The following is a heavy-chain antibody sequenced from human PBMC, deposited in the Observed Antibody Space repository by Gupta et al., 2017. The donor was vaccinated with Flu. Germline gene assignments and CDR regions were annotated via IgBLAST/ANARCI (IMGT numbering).Heavy chain of an antibody. CDR3: AKDVRRPMDY. CDR1: GFTFTTYD. CDR2: ISGSGDDT. J-gene: IGHJ4*02. V-gene: IGHV3-23*01. D-gene: IGHD1-1*01. Sequence: EVQLLQSGGGLAQPGGSLTLSCAASGFTFTTYDMSWVRQAPGKGLEWVAGISGSGDDTFYAGSVKGRFIISRDNSRNIVRLQMNFLTAEDTATYFCAKDVRRPMDYWGEGTRVTVSP.